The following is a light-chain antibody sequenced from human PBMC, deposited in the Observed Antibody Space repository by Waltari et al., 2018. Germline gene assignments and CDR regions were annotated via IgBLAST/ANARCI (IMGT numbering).Light chain of an antibody. J-gene: IGKJ1*01. V-gene: IGKV1-39*01. Sequence: DIQMTQSQSSLSASVGDRVTITCRASQIISSYLNWYQQKPGKAPKLLLYAASSLQSGVPSRFSGSGSGTDFTLTISSLQPEDFATYYCQQSYRTPPTFGQGTKVEIK. CDR3: QQSYRTPPT. CDR2: AAS. CDR1: QIISSY.